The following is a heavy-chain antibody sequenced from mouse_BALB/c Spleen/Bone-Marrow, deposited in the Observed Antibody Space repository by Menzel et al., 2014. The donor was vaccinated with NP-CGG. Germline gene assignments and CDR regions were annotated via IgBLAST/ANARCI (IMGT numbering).Heavy chain of an antibody. Sequence: QVQLQQSGPGQVAPSQSLSITCTVSGFSLTGYGVNWVRQPPGRGLEWLGMIWGDGSTDYNSALKSRLSISKDNSKSXVFLEMNSLQTDDTARYYCARDHYYGYFDYWGQGTTLTVSS. D-gene: IGHD1-2*01. CDR3: ARDHYYGYFDY. J-gene: IGHJ2*01. CDR2: IWGDGST. V-gene: IGHV2-6-7*01. CDR1: GFSLTGYG.